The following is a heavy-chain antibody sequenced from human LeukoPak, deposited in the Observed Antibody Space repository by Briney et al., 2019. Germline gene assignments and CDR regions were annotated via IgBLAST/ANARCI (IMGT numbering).Heavy chain of an antibody. V-gene: IGHV1-3*01. J-gene: IGHJ4*02. D-gene: IGHD6-19*01. Sequence: ASVKVSCKASGYTFTSYAMHWARQAPGQRLEWMGWINAGNGNTKYSQKLQGRVTITRDTSASTAYMELSSLRSEDTAVYYCARLGSGWYRYFDYWGQGTLVTVSS. CDR3: ARLGSGWYRYFDY. CDR1: GYTFTSYA. CDR2: INAGNGNT.